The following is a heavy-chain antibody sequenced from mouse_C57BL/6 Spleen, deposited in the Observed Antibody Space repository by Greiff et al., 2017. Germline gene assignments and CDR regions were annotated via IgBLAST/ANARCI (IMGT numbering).Heavy chain of an antibody. CDR1: GYSITSGYY. CDR2: ISYDGSN. V-gene: IGHV3-6*01. D-gene: IGHD2-4*01. J-gene: IGHJ3*01. CDR3: ARDRDYYDYDEGFAY. Sequence: EVQLQQSGPGLVKPSQSLSLTCSVTGYSITSGYYWNWIRQFPGNKLEWMGYISYDGSNNYNPSLKNRISITRDTSKNQFFLKLNSVTTEDTATYYCARDRDYYDYDEGFAYWGQGTLVTVSA.